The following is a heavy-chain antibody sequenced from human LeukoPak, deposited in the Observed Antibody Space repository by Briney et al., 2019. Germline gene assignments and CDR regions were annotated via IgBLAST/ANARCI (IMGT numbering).Heavy chain of an antibody. V-gene: IGHV3-30-3*01. D-gene: IGHD5-24*01. J-gene: IGHJ4*02. Sequence: PSGTLSLSCAASGFTFSQYSLNWIRQGPVKGLECMAVVYNDGTTTYYAGSVKGRFTIARDNSKTTLFLQMTSLRAEDTAVYYCARDGGGGYNHIDFWGQGTLVTVSS. CDR3: ARDGGGGYNHIDF. CDR2: VYNDGTTT. CDR1: GFTFSQYS.